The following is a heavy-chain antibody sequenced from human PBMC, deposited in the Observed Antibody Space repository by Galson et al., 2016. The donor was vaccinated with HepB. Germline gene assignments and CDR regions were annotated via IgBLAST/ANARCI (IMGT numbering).Heavy chain of an antibody. D-gene: IGHD4/OR15-4a*01. V-gene: IGHV3-74*01. CDR3: ARGHSANSFILDY. CDR1: GFTSSSYW. CDR2: INGDGSST. Sequence: LRLSCAASGFTSSSYWTNWFRQAPGKEMVWVSRINGDGSSTTYADSVKGRFTISRDNAKNTLYLQMSSLRAEDTAVYYCARGHSANSFILDYWGQGTLVTVSS. J-gene: IGHJ4*02.